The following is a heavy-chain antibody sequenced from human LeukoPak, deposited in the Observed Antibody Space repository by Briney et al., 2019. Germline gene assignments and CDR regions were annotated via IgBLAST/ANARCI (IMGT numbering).Heavy chain of an antibody. D-gene: IGHD3-10*01. CDR1: GGSFSGYY. J-gene: IGHJ4*02. CDR3: ARLRWFGANLDY. Sequence: PSETLSLTCAVYGGSFSGYYWSWIRQPPGKGLEWIGEINHSGSTNYNPSLKSRVTISVDTSKNQFSLKLSSVTAADTAVYYCARLRWFGANLDYWGQGTLVTVSS. CDR2: INHSGST. V-gene: IGHV4-34*01.